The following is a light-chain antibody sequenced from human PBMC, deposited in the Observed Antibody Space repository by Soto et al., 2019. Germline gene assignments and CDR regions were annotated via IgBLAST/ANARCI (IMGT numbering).Light chain of an antibody. J-gene: IGKJ5*01. CDR3: QQTYSRPLT. CDR2: FIS. V-gene: IGKV1-39*01. Sequence: PQSRSSLSAPVGDTLTISFLASQTVSRYLNWYQQKVGQAPRLLIYFISRLQTGVPSRFSGSGSGRDFTLTITRPQPEDSATYYCQQTYSRPLTFGQGTRLEI. CDR1: QTVSRY.